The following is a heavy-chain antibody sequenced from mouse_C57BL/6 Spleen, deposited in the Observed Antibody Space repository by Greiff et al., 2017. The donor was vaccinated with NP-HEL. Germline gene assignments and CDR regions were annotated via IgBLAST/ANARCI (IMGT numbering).Heavy chain of an antibody. V-gene: IGHV1-15*01. J-gene: IGHJ2*01. CDR1: GYTFTDYE. D-gene: IGHD1-1*01. CDR2: IDPETGGT. Sequence: AQLQQSGAELVRPGASVTLSCKASGYTFTDYEMHWVKQTPVHGLEWIGAIDPETGGTAYNQKFTGKAILTADKSSSTAYMELRSLTSEDSAVYYCTGDGFAYFDYWGQGTTLTVSS. CDR3: TGDGFAYFDY.